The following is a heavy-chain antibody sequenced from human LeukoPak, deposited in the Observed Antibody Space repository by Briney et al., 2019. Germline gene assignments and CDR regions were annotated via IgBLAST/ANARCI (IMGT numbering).Heavy chain of an antibody. Sequence: GGSLRLSCAASGFMFSSYAMSWVRQAPGKGLEWVSVISDSGDSTYYADSVKGRFTISRDNSKNTLYLQMNSLRAEDTAVYYCAGGGYSYGYDAFDIWGQGTMVTVPS. CDR1: GFMFSSYA. CDR3: AGGGYSYGYDAFDI. CDR2: ISDSGDST. D-gene: IGHD5-18*01. J-gene: IGHJ3*02. V-gene: IGHV3-23*01.